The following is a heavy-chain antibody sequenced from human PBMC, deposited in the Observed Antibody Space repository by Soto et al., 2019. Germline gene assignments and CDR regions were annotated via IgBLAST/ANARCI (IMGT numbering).Heavy chain of an antibody. CDR2: ISGSGGST. J-gene: IGHJ2*01. V-gene: IGHV3-23*01. CDR3: AKAGDHWYFDL. CDR1: GFTFSSYA. Sequence: EVRLLESGGGLVQPGGSLRLSCAASGFTFSSYAMTWVRQAPGKGLEWVSAISGSGGSTFYADSVKGRFTISRDSSTNTLYLQMNRQSAEDTAVYYCAKAGDHWYFDLWGRGTLVTVSA. D-gene: IGHD2-21*02.